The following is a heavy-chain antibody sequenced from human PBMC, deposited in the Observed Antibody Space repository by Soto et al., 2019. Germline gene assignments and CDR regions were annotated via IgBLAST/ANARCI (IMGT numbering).Heavy chain of an antibody. J-gene: IGHJ4*02. CDR1: GFTINNYG. Sequence: QVQLVESGGGVVQPGRSLRLSCAASGFTINNYGMHWVRQTPGKGLEWVAVISSDGNNKEYGDSAKGRFTISTDNYKNTLYLQMNNLRADDTAVYYCARDWGLDWLLQDRFDSWGQGTLVTVSS. V-gene: IGHV3-30*03. CDR2: ISSDGNNK. CDR3: ARDWGLDWLLQDRFDS. D-gene: IGHD3-9*01.